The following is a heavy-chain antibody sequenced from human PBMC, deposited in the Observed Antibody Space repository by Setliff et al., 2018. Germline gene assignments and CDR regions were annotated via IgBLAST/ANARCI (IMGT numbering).Heavy chain of an antibody. Sequence: PGGSLRLSCAASGLTFSIYAMSWVRQAPGKGLEWVSVISGSGSITYQADSVKGRFTISRDNSKNMLYLQLNSLRASDTAMYYCARRYSSGWYYWGQGTLVTVSS. CDR3: ARRYSSGWYY. CDR2: ISGSGSIT. V-gene: IGHV3-23*01. CDR1: GLTFSIYA. D-gene: IGHD6-19*01. J-gene: IGHJ4*02.